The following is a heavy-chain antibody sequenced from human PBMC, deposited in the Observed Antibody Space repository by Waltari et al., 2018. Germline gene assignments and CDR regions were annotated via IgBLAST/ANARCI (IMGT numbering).Heavy chain of an antibody. J-gene: IGHJ4*02. CDR1: GGSFSTDH. V-gene: IGHV4-34*01. D-gene: IGHD3-10*01. Sequence: QVQLQQWGAGLLKPSETLSLTCAVYGGSFSTDHWSWIRQPPGKGLEWIGEVNHSGSTNHNPSLKSRVTMSADTSKSQFSLKLRSVTAADTAVYYCARRIAWYYSSGSYHDYWGQGTLVTVSS. CDR3: ARRIAWYYSSGSYHDY. CDR2: VNHSGST.